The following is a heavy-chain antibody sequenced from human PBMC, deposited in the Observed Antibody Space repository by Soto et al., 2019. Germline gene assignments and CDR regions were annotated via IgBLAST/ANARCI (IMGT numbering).Heavy chain of an antibody. CDR3: ARVGDWNSTSCHFHAYDI. D-gene: IGHD2-2*01. V-gene: IGHV3-33*01. CDR2: IWYDGSNK. Sequence: PGGSLRLSCAASGFTFSSYGMHWVRQAPGKGLEWVAVIWYDGSNKYYADSVKGRFTISRDNSKNTLYLQMNSLRAEDTAVYYCARVGDWNSTSCHFHAYDIWGQGTMVTVSS. J-gene: IGHJ3*02. CDR1: GFTFSSYG.